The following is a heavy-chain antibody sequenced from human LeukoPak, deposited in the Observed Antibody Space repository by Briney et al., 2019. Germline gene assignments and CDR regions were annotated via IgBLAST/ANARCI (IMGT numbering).Heavy chain of an antibody. CDR3: ATTLPGRVTPRYWYFDL. Sequence: PSETLSLTCTVSGGSISDYYWNWIRQAPGKGLEWIVKTHDRGLTNRNPSLQRRVTASFDKSKNQVSLTLTSVTAADTAVYYCATTLPGRVTPRYWYFDLWGRGTPVTVSS. CDR2: THDRGLT. CDR1: GGSISDYY. J-gene: IGHJ2*01. V-gene: IGHV4-4*08. D-gene: IGHD1-26*01.